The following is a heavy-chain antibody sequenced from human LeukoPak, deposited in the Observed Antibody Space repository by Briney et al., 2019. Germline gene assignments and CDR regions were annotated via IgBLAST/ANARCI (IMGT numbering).Heavy chain of an antibody. CDR2: ISPSGGST. Sequence: ASVKVSCKASGYTFTSYYMHWVRQAPGQGLEWMGIISPSGGSTSYAQKFQGRVTMTRDTSTSTVYMELSSLRSEDTAVYYCARGYSSSWYDRGAFDFWGQGTMVTVSS. CDR3: ARGYSSSWYDRGAFDF. V-gene: IGHV1-46*03. J-gene: IGHJ3*01. D-gene: IGHD6-13*01. CDR1: GYTFTSYY.